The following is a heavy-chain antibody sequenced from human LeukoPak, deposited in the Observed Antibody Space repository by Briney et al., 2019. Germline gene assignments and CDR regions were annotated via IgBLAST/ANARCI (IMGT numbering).Heavy chain of an antibody. CDR2: IYYSGST. CDR1: GGSISSYY. D-gene: IGHD2-15*01. V-gene: IGHV4-59*01. CDR3: ARGDCSGGSCYSRYYFDY. Sequence: PSETLSLTCTVSGGSISSYYWSWIRQPPGRGLEWIGYIYYSGSTTYNPSLKSRVTISVETSKNQFSLKLISLMAADTAVYYCARGDCSGGSCYSRYYFDYWGQGTLVTVSS. J-gene: IGHJ4*02.